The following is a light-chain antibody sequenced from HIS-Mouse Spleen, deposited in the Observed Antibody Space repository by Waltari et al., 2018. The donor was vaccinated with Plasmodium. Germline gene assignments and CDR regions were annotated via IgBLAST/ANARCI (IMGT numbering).Light chain of an antibody. V-gene: IGLV3-10*01. CDR2: EDS. CDR1: ALPKKS. J-gene: IGLJ3*02. Sequence: SYELTPPPSASVSPGQPARITCPGDALPKKSAYWYQQKSGQAPVLVIYEDSKRPSGIPERFSGSSSGTMATLTISGAQVEDEADYYCYSTDSSGNHRVFGGGTKLTVL. CDR3: YSTDSSGNHRV.